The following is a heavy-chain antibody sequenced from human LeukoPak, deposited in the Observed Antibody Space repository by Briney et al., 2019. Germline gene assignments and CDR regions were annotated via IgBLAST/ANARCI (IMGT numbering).Heavy chain of an antibody. CDR2: ISYDGSNK. V-gene: IGHV3-30*03. CDR3: TTDLIVVVPTFDY. J-gene: IGHJ4*02. D-gene: IGHD2-2*01. CDR1: GFTFSSYG. Sequence: GRSLRLPCAASGFTFSSYGMHWVRQAPGKGLEWVAVISYDGSNKYYADSVKGRFTISRDNSKNTLYLQMNSLKTEDTAVYYCTTDLIVVVPTFDYWGQGTLVTVSS.